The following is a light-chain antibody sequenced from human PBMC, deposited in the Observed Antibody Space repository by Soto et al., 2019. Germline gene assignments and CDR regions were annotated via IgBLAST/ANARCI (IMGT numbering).Light chain of an antibody. CDR2: GAS. CDR3: QQYDRPPWT. J-gene: IGKJ1*01. Sequence: EVVLTQSPGTLSLSPGERATVSCRASQRLSTSYLAWFQQKPGQAPRLLIYGASGRATGIPDRFSGSGSGTDFPITISSLEFEDLAVYYCQQYDRPPWTFGQGTKVEVK. V-gene: IGKV3-20*01. CDR1: QRLSTSY.